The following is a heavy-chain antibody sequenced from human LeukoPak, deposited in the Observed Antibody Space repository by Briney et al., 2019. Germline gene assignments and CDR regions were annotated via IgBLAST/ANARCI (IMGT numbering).Heavy chain of an antibody. CDR1: GVTFSSYS. CDR3: ARAAIKKVGATHRNFDY. CDR2: ISSSSSYI. V-gene: IGHV3-21*01. D-gene: IGHD1-26*01. Sequence: GGSLSLSCAASGVTFSSYSMNWVRQPPGKGLEWVSSISSSSSYIYYADSVKGRFTTFTDNANNSLYLQMNSLKAEDTAVYYCARAAIKKVGATHRNFDYWGQGTLVTVSS. J-gene: IGHJ4*02.